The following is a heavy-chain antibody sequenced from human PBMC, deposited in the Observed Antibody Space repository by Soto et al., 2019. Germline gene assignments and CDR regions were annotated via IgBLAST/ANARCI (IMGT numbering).Heavy chain of an antibody. CDR2: ISSSSSYI. D-gene: IGHD3-9*01. J-gene: IGHJ4*02. CDR1: GFTFSSYS. CDR3: ARGGGYDILTGYYNGYFDY. Sequence: EVQLVESGGGLVKPGGSLRLSCAASGFTFSSYSMNWVRQAPGKGLEWVSSISSSSSYIYYADSVKGRFTISRDNAKNSLYRQMNSLRAEDTAVYYCARGGGYDILTGYYNGYFDYWGQGTLVTVSS. V-gene: IGHV3-21*01.